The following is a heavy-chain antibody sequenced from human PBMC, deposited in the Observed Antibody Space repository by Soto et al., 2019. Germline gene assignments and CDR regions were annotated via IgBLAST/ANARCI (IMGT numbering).Heavy chain of an antibody. V-gene: IGHV2-5*02. J-gene: IGHJ6*02. D-gene: IGHD3-10*01. CDR2: IYWDDDK. CDR1: GFSLSTSGVG. CDR3: AHGRGITMVRGVRGLYYGMDV. Sequence: QITLKESGPTLVKPTQTLTLTCTFSGFSLSTSGVGVGWIRQPPGKALEWLALIYWDDDKRYSPSLKSRLTITKDTSKNQVVLTMTNMDPVDTATYYCAHGRGITMVRGVRGLYYGMDVWGQGTTVTVSS.